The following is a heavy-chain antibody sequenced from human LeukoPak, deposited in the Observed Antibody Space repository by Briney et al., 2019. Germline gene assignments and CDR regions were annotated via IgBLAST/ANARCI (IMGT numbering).Heavy chain of an antibody. Sequence: SETLSLTCAGYGGSFSGYYWSWIRQPPGKGLEWIGEINHSGSTNYNPSLKSRVTISVDTSKNQFSLKLSSVTAADTAVYYCASRGYDFWSGYRNWFDPWGQGTLVTVSS. CDR3: ASRGYDFWSGYRNWFDP. V-gene: IGHV4-34*01. CDR2: INHSGST. D-gene: IGHD3-3*01. J-gene: IGHJ5*02. CDR1: GGSFSGYY.